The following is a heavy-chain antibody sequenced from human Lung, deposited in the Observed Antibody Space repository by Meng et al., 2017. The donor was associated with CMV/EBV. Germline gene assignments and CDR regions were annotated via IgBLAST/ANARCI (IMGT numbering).Heavy chain of an antibody. CDR1: GYTFTAHY. V-gene: IGHV1-2*02. D-gene: IGHD7-27*01. CDR2: IHPHRGDT. CDR3: ARDNNWGPDY. J-gene: IGHJ4*02. Sequence: ASVXVSCKASGYTFTAHYFHWVRQAPGQGLEWMGWIHPHRGDTKYAQQFQGRVTLTRDTSINTGYMELTRLTSDDTAVYYCARDNNWGPDYWGQGTLVTVS.